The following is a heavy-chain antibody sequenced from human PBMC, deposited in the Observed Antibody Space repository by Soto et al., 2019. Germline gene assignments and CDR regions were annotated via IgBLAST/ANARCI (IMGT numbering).Heavy chain of an antibody. V-gene: IGHV4-59*01. Sequence: SETLSLTCSVSGGSMRDYYWSWVRQSPGKGPEWIGYIYYSGNTNYNPSLKSRVTISVDMPKSLFSLKLNSVTAADTAVYYCARQLGLWQPLDYWGRGTLVTVSS. J-gene: IGHJ4*02. CDR3: ARQLGLWQPLDY. D-gene: IGHD1-1*01. CDR1: GGSMRDYY. CDR2: IYYSGNT.